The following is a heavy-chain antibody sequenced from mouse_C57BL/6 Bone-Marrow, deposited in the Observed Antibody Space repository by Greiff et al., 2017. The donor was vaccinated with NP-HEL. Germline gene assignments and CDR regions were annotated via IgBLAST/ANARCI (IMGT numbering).Heavy chain of an antibody. CDR1: GYTFTDYY. CDR2: INPSYGCT. V-gene: IGHV1-26*01. Sequence: VQLQQSGPELVKPGTSVKISCKASGYTFTDYYMNWVKQSPGQSLEWIGDINPSYGCTSYNQKFKGKATLTVDKSSSTAYMELRSLTSEDSAVYYCARDDGYDLYYALDYWGQGTAVTVSS. J-gene: IGHJ4*01. CDR3: ARDDGYDLYYALDY. D-gene: IGHD2-2*01.